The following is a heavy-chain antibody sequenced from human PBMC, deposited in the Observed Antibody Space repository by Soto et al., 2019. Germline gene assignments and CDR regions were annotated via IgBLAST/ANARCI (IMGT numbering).Heavy chain of an antibody. J-gene: IGHJ5*01. D-gene: IGHD1-7*01. CDR2: FDPEDGET. CDR1: GYNLTELS. V-gene: IGHV1-24*01. CDR3: VWCCWNLNNWLYL. Sequence: ASVKVSCKVSGYNLTELSMHWVRQAPGKGHEWMGGFDPEDGETIYAQKFQGRVTMTEDTSTDTAYMELSGLRSEDTAVYYCVWCCWNLNNWLYLWGQGTLVTVSS.